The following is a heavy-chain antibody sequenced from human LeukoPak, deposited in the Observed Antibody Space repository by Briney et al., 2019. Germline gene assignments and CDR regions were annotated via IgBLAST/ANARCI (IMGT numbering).Heavy chain of an antibody. CDR3: ARGIAAAGIPNLTSGLPFDY. Sequence: ASVKVSCKASGYTFTSYGISWVRQAPGQGLEWMGWISAYNGNTNYAQKLQGRVTRTTDTSTSTAYMELRSLRSDDTAVYYCARGIAAAGIPNLTSGLPFDYWGQGTLVTVSS. D-gene: IGHD6-13*01. CDR1: GYTFTSYG. V-gene: IGHV1-18*01. CDR2: ISAYNGNT. J-gene: IGHJ4*02.